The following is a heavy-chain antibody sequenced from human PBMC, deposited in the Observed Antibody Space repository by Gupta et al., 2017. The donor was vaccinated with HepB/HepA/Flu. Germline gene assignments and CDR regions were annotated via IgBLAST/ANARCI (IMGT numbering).Heavy chain of an antibody. CDR2: ISNTGDKT. V-gene: IGHV3-23*01. CDR3: AKSDEDWQLATQTGFDS. D-gene: IGHD6-13*01. CDR1: GFTFRNYA. Sequence: EVQLLQSGGGLIQPGGSLRLSCEASGFTFRNYAMSWVRQAPGKGLEWVSGISNTGDKTYYIDSVEGRFTISRDNSKSTLVLQMNSLRAEDGGIYYCAKSDEDWQLATQTGFDSWGQGTLVTVPS. J-gene: IGHJ4*02.